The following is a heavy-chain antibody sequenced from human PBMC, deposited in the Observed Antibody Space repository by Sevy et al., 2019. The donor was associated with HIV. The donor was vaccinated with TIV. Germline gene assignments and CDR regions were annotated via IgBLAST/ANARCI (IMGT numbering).Heavy chain of an antibody. Sequence: GGSLRLSCAASGFTFSDYGMHWVRQAPGKGLEWVAVIWSDGSNKYYGDSVKGRFTISRDSSKNTLYLQMNSLRVDDTAVYYCAREERNGTTNSFDYWGQGALVTVSS. V-gene: IGHV3-33*01. CDR2: IWSDGSNK. D-gene: IGHD1-7*01. CDR3: AREERNGTTNSFDY. J-gene: IGHJ4*02. CDR1: GFTFSDYG.